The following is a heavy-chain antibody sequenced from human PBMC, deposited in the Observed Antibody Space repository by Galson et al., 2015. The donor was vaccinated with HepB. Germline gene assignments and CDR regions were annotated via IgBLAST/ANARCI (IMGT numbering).Heavy chain of an antibody. V-gene: IGHV3-9*01. CDR2: ISWNSGSI. Sequence: SLRLSCAASGFTFDDYAMHWVRQAPGKGLEWVSGISWNSGSIGYADSVKGRFTISRDNAKNSLYLQMNSLRAEDTALYYCAKAKVWYSSGWYYFDYWGQGTLVTVSS. CDR1: GFTFDDYA. J-gene: IGHJ4*02. CDR3: AKAKVWYSSGWYYFDY. D-gene: IGHD6-19*01.